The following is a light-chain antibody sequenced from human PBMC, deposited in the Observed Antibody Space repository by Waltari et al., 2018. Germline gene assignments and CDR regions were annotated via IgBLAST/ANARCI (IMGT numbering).Light chain of an antibody. Sequence: EIVLTQSPATLSLSPGEKATLSCRASQSIGNYLAWYQQRPGQAPRLLSYDASNRASDIPARFSGSGSETDFTLTISSLEPEDFALYYCQQRSHWVTFGGGTKVEIK. J-gene: IGKJ4*01. CDR2: DAS. CDR3: QQRSHWVT. V-gene: IGKV3-11*01. CDR1: QSIGNY.